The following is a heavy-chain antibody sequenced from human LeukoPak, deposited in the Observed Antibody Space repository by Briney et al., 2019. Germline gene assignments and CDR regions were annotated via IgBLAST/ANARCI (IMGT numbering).Heavy chain of an antibody. V-gene: IGHV3-7*01. CDR2: IKQDGSET. CDR1: GFTFSSYW. Sequence: PGGSLRLSCAASGFTFSSYWMSWVRQAPGKGLEWVGNIKQDGSETYFVDSVKGRFTISRDNAENSLYLQMNSLRAEDTAVYYCARDAMSRTADYWGQGTLVTVSS. D-gene: IGHD2-2*01. J-gene: IGHJ4*02. CDR3: ARDAMSRTADY.